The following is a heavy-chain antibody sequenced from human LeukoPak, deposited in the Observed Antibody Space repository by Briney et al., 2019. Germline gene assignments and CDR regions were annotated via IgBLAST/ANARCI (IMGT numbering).Heavy chain of an antibody. Sequence: SVKVSCKASGGTFSSFALGWVRQAPGQGLEWMGGVIPIFGTSNYAQKFQGRVTITADESTSTAYMELSSLRSEDTAVYYCARVYILRGTEDVFDIWGQGTMVTVSS. D-gene: IGHD2-2*02. CDR1: GGTFSSFA. CDR3: ARVYILRGTEDVFDI. V-gene: IGHV1-69*13. CDR2: VIPIFGTS. J-gene: IGHJ3*02.